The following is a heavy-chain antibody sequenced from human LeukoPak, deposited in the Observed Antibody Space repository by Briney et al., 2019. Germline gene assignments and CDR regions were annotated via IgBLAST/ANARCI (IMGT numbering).Heavy chain of an antibody. V-gene: IGHV4-39*01. J-gene: IGHJ4*02. Sequence: SETLSLTRTVSGGSISTSSYYWGWIRQAPGKGLEWIGSIYYSGSTYYNPSLKSRVTISVDTSKNQFSLKLSSVTAADTAVYYCARQDILTGYGYFDYWGQGTLVTVSS. CDR1: GGSISTSSYY. CDR2: IYYSGST. CDR3: ARQDILTGYGYFDY. D-gene: IGHD3-9*01.